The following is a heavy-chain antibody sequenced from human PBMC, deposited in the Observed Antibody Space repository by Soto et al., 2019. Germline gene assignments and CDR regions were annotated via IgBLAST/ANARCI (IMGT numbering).Heavy chain of an antibody. CDR2: ISTYNGDA. V-gene: IGHV1-18*01. CDR3: ARSGSVPDYYYGLDV. Sequence: QVQLVQSGAEVRKPGASVKVSCKTSGYTFSRSGISWVRQAPGQGLEWMGWISTYNGDANYAQKLQGRVTMTTDTSTSTAFMELGSLTSDDTAVYYCARSGSVPDYYYGLDVWGQGTTVTASS. D-gene: IGHD1-26*01. CDR1: GYTFSRSG. J-gene: IGHJ6*02.